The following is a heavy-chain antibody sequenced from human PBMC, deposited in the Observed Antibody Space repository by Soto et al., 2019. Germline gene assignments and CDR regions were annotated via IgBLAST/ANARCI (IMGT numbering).Heavy chain of an antibody. CDR2: ISGSGGST. D-gene: IGHD3-10*01. V-gene: IGHV3-23*01. CDR1: GFTFSSYA. J-gene: IGHJ4*02. Sequence: YLRLSFASSGFTFSSYAMSWVLQAPGKGLEWVSAISGSGGSTYYADSVKGRFTISRDNSKNTLYLQMNSLRAEDTAVYYCAKELWHGSGSSNFDYWGQGTLVTVSS. CDR3: AKELWHGSGSSNFDY.